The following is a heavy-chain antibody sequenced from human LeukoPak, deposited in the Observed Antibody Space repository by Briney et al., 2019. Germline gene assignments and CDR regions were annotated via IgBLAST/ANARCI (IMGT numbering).Heavy chain of an antibody. CDR3: ARDLGVVPAAIVGWFDP. Sequence: ASVKVSCKASGYTFTGYYMHWVRQAPGQGLEWMGWINPNSGGTNYAQEFQGRVTMTRDTSISTAYMELSRLRSDDTAVYYCARDLGVVPAAIVGWFDPWGQGTLVTVSS. V-gene: IGHV1-2*02. J-gene: IGHJ5*02. CDR2: INPNSGGT. D-gene: IGHD2-2*02. CDR1: GYTFTGYY.